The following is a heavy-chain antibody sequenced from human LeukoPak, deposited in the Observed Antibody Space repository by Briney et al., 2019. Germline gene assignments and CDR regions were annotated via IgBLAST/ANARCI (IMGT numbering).Heavy chain of an antibody. CDR2: ISSSSSYI. V-gene: IGHV3-21*01. CDR3: ARDPEDYYDSSAYYDGFDM. D-gene: IGHD3-22*01. J-gene: IGHJ3*02. Sequence: GGSLRLSCAASGFTFISYSMNWVRQAPGKGLEWVSSISSSSSYIYYADSVKGRFTISRDNAKNSLYLQMNSLRAEDTAVYYCARDPEDYYDSSAYYDGFDMWGQGTMATVSS. CDR1: GFTFISYS.